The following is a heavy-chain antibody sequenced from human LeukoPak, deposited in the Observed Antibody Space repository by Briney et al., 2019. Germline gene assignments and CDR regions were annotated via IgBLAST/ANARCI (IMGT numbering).Heavy chain of an antibody. J-gene: IGHJ6*03. CDR2: ITPSGDIT. Sequence: GASVKVSCKASGYTFTSYGISWVRQAPGQGLEWMGIITPSGDITTYAQKFQGRVTMTRDTSTSTVYMEMSSLRSDDTAVYYCARSVAAADTNANYYYMDVWGKGTTVTISS. D-gene: IGHD6-13*01. V-gene: IGHV1-46*01. CDR3: ARSVAAADTNANYYYMDV. CDR1: GYTFTSYG.